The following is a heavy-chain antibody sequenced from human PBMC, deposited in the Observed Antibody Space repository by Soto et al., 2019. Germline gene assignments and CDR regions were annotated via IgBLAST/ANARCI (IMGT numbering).Heavy chain of an antibody. CDR3: ARHGGDRGITGTLNWFDP. V-gene: IGHV5-51*01. D-gene: IGHD1-20*01. J-gene: IGHJ5*02. CDR2: IYPGDSDT. Sequence: GESLKISCKGSGYSFTSYWIGWVRQMPGKGLEWMGIIYPGDSDTRYSPSFQGQVTISADKSISTAYLQWSSLKASDTAMYYCARHGGDRGITGTLNWFDPWGQGTLVTVSS. CDR1: GYSFTSYW.